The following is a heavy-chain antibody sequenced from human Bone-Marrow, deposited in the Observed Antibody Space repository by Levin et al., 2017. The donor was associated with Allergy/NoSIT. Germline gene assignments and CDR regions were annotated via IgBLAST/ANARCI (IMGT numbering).Heavy chain of an antibody. CDR1: GFTFSSHA. CDR2: IWSDGRVI. V-gene: IGHV3-33*01. D-gene: IGHD3-10*01. CDR3: ARASGSGSYSHFDY. J-gene: IGHJ4*02. Sequence: LSLTCAASGFTFSSHAMHWVRQAPGKGLEWVAVIWSDGRVIYYADSIKGRFTISRDNSKNTVYVQMNSLRAEDTAVYYCARASGSGSYSHFDYWGQGALVTVSP.